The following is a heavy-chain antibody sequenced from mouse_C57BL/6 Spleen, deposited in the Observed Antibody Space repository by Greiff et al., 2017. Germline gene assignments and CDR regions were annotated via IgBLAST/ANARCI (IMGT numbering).Heavy chain of an antibody. CDR3: ASYYSNPDYFDY. D-gene: IGHD2-5*01. CDR2: IYPRSGNT. Sequence: QVQLQQSGAELARPGASVKLSCKASGYTFTSYGISWVKQRTGQGLEWIGEIYPRSGNTYYNEKFKGKATLTADKSSSTAYMELRSLTSEDSAVYFCASYYSNPDYFDYWGQGTTLTVSS. CDR1: GYTFTSYG. J-gene: IGHJ2*01. V-gene: IGHV1-81*01.